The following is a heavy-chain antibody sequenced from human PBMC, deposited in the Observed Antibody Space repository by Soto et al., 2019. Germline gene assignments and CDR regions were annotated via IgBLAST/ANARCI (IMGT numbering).Heavy chain of an antibody. J-gene: IGHJ4*02. V-gene: IGHV1-69*13. CDR3: ARGGIAAAGAYFDY. Sequence: ASVKVSCKASGGTFSSYAISWVRQAPGQGLEWMGGIIPIFGTANYAQKFQGRVTITADESTSTAYMELSSLRSEDTAVYYCARGGIAAAGAYFDYWGQGTLVTVSS. CDR1: GGTFSSYA. CDR2: IIPIFGTA. D-gene: IGHD6-13*01.